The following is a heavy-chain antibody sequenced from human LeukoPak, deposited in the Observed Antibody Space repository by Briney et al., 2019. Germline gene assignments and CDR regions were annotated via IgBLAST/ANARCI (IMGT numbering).Heavy chain of an antibody. CDR1: GGTFSSYA. J-gene: IGHJ6*03. D-gene: IGHD2-2*01. V-gene: IGHV1-69*06. CDR2: IIPIFGTA. Sequence: ASVKVSCKASGGTFSSYAISWVRQAPGRGLEWMGGIIPIFGTANYAQKFQGRITITADKSTSTAYMELSSLRSEDTAVYYCARAWWDCSSTSCYYPTMDVWGKGTTVTVSS. CDR3: ARAWWDCSSTSCYYPTMDV.